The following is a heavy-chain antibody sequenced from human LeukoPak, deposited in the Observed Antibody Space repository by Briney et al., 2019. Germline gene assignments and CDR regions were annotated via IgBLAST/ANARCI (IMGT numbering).Heavy chain of an antibody. CDR2: ISWNSGSI. CDR1: GFTFDDYV. D-gene: IGHD2-2*01. J-gene: IGHJ4*02. Sequence: GGSLRLSCAASGFTFDDYVMHWVRQAPGKGLEWVSGISWNSGSIGYADSVKGRFTISRDNAKNSLYLQMNSLRAEDMALYYCAKGYCSSIGCPADYWGRGTLVTVSS. CDR3: AKGYCSSIGCPADY. V-gene: IGHV3-9*03.